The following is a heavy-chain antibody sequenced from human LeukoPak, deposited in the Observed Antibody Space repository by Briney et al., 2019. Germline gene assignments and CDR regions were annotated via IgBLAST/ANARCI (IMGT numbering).Heavy chain of an antibody. CDR3: ARGRGPDCSRGSCWDY. J-gene: IGHJ4*02. Sequence: SETLSLTCTVSGGSISSYYWSWIRQPPGKGLEWIGFIYYSGSTNYNPSLKSRVTISVDTSKNQFSLKLTSVTAADTAVYYCARGRGPDCSRGSCWDYWGQGTLVTVSS. CDR2: IYYSGST. D-gene: IGHD2-15*01. V-gene: IGHV4-59*01. CDR1: GGSISSYY.